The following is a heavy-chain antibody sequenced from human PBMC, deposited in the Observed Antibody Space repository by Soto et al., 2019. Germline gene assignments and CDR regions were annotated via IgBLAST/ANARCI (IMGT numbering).Heavy chain of an antibody. D-gene: IGHD1-26*01. CDR1: GGSISSYY. V-gene: IGHV4-59*01. J-gene: IGHJ6*02. CDR2: IYYSGST. Sequence: QVQLQESGPGLVKPSETLSLTCTVSGGSISSYYWSWIRQPPGKGLEWIGYIYYSGSTNYNPSLMSRVTISVDTSKNQFSLMLSSVTAADTAVYYCARVGATAYLGYYYGMDVWGQGTTVTVSS. CDR3: ARVGATAYLGYYYGMDV.